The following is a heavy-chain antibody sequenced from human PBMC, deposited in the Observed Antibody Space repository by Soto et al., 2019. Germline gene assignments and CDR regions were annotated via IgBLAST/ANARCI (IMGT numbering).Heavy chain of an antibody. CDR2: ISAYNGNT. CDR1: GYTFTSYG. V-gene: IGHV1-18*01. D-gene: IGHD1-26*01. CDR3: ARARYGVGACDY. J-gene: IGHJ4*02. Sequence: ASGKVSCKASGYTFTSYGISWVRQAPGQGLEWMGWISAYNGNTNYAQKLQGRVTMTTDTSTSTAYMELRSLRSDDTAVYYCARARYGVGACDYWGQGTLVTVSS.